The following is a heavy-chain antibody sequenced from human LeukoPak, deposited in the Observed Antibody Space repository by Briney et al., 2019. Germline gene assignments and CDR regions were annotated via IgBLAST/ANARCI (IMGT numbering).Heavy chain of an antibody. D-gene: IGHD5-12*01. J-gene: IGHJ4*02. CDR2: IYYIGST. CDR1: GGSISSNY. CDR3: ARDSGYDLGPEYFDY. Sequence: PAETLSLTCSVSGGSISSNYWSGFRQPPGKRLEWIGYIYYIGSTNYNPSLKSRVPISVDMSKNQFSLKLSPVTAADTAVYYCARDSGYDLGPEYFDYWGQGTLVTVSS. V-gene: IGHV4-59*01.